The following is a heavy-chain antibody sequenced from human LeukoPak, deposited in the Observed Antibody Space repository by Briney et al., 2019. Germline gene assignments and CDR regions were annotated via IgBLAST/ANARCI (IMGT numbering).Heavy chain of an antibody. CDR1: GYTFTGYY. CDR3: ARGELVREEDRNWFDP. V-gene: IGHV1-2*02. J-gene: IGHJ5*02. D-gene: IGHD3-10*01. Sequence: ASVKVSCKASGYTFTGYYMHWVRQAPGQGLEWMGWINPNSGGTNYAQKFQGRVTMTRDTSISTAYMELSRLRSDDTAVYYCARGELVREEDRNWFDPWGQGTLVTVSS. CDR2: INPNSGGT.